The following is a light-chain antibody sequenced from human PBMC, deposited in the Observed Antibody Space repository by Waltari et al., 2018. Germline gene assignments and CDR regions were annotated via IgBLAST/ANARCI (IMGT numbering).Light chain of an antibody. V-gene: IGKV1-5*03. Sequence: DIQMTQSPSTLSASVGDRVTITCRASQSVSTWLAWYQQNPGKAPKLLIYGASNLESGGPSRFSGSGSGTEFTLTISSLQPDDFATYYCQHYINYWTFGQGTKVEIK. CDR3: QHYINYWT. J-gene: IGKJ1*01. CDR2: GAS. CDR1: QSVSTW.